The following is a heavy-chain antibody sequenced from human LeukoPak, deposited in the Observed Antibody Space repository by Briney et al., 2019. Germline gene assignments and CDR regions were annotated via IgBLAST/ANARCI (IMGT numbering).Heavy chain of an antibody. Sequence: SETLSLTCTVSGGSISSNYWSWIRQPPGKGLEWVGYIYYSGSTSYNPSLKSRVTISLDTSKNQFYLKLSSVTAAADTAVYYCARDRGSSGGFYFDSWGQGTLVTVSS. CDR2: IYYSGST. CDR1: GGSISSNY. J-gene: IGHJ4*02. V-gene: IGHV4-59*01. D-gene: IGHD2-15*01. CDR3: ARDRGSSGGFYFDS.